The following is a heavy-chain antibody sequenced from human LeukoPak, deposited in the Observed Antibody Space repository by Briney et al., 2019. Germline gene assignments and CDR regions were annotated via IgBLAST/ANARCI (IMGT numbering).Heavy chain of an antibody. CDR3: AKDWAPYCGGDCYFNY. V-gene: IGHV3-30*18. D-gene: IGHD2-21*02. CDR1: VFIPNNYG. J-gene: IGHJ4*02. CDR2: ISYDGSNK. Sequence: RRSLRLSCAASVFIPNNYGMHAVRQAPGKGLEWVAVISYDGSNKNYADSVKGRFTISRDSSKNTVYLQMNSLRVEDTAVYYCAKDWAPYCGGDCYFNYWGQGTLVTVSS.